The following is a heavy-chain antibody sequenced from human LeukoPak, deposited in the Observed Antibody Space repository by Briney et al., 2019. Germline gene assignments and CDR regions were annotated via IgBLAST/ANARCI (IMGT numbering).Heavy chain of an antibody. J-gene: IGHJ5*02. D-gene: IGHD3-10*02. CDR2: ISAYNGNT. Sequence: ASVKVSCKASGYTFTSYGISWVRQAPGQGLEWMGWISAYNGNTNYAQKLQGRVTMTTDTSTSTAYMELRSLRSDDTAVYYCAGGQLGTLGCSGKWFDPWGQGTLVTVSS. CDR1: GYTFTSYG. V-gene: IGHV1-18*01. CDR3: AGGQLGTLGCSGKWFDP.